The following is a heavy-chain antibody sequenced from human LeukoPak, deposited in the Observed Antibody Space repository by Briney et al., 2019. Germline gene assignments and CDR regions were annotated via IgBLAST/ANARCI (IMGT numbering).Heavy chain of an antibody. D-gene: IGHD4-23*01. CDR3: ARGHKTVTVGFDY. Sequence: SQTLSLTCTVSGGSISSGGYYWSWIRQHPGKGLEWIGYIYYSGSTYYNPSLKSRVTISVDTSKNQFSLKLSSVTAADTAVYYCARGHKTVTVGFDYWGQGTLVTVSS. J-gene: IGHJ4*02. CDR2: IYYSGST. V-gene: IGHV4-31*03. CDR1: GGSISSGGYY.